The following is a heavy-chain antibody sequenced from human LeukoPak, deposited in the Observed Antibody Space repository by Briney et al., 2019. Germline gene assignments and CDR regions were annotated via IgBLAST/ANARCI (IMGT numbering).Heavy chain of an antibody. Sequence: GGTLRLSCVASGFTVSDYYMSWVRHAPGKGLERVSLLYTDDSTIYADSVERRFTISIDNSKNTLNLQLSSLRAEYTAVYYCEKGPGDLTFEHWGQGTVVTVFS. J-gene: IGHJ1*01. CDR3: EKGPGDLTFEH. D-gene: IGHD7-27*01. V-gene: IGHV3-53*05. CDR2: LYTDDST. CDR1: GFTVSDYY.